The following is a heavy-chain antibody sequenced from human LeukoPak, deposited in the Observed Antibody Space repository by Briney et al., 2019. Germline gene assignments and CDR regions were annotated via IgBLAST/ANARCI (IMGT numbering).Heavy chain of an antibody. V-gene: IGHV3-21*01. Sequence: GGSLRLSCAASGFTFSSYSMNWVRQAPGKGLEWVSSISSGSSYIYYADSVKGRFTISRDNAKNSLYLQMNSLRAEDTAVYYCARFRITMVRGVKDVWGKGTTVTVSS. CDR1: GFTFSSYS. CDR3: ARFRITMVRGVKDV. J-gene: IGHJ6*04. D-gene: IGHD3-10*01. CDR2: ISSGSSYI.